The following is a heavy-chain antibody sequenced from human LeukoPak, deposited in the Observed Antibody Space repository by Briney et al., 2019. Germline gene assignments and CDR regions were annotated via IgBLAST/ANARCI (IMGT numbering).Heavy chain of an antibody. V-gene: IGHV3-21*01. CDR3: AREKGYCSSTACYAPFDF. Sequence: GGSLRLSCVASGFAFSDDSMNWVRQPPGKGLEWVSSISSTSKYIYYADSVKGRFTISRDNAKNSLYLQMNSLRAEDTAVYYCAREKGYCSSTACYAPFDFWGQGTLVTVSS. CDR2: ISSTSKYI. D-gene: IGHD2-2*01. CDR1: GFAFSDDS. J-gene: IGHJ4*02.